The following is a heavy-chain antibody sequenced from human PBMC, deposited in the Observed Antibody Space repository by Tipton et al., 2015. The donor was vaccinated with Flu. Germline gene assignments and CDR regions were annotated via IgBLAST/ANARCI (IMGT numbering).Heavy chain of an antibody. CDR1: GGSISSGSYY. V-gene: IGHV4-61*02. CDR3: SRAGWLLPIAY. CDR2: IYTSGST. Sequence: TLSLTCTVSGGSISSGSYYWSWIRQPAGKGLEWIGRIYTSGSTNYNPSLKSRVPISVDTSKNQFSLKLSSVTAADTAVYYCSRAGWLLPIAYWGQGTLVTVSS. J-gene: IGHJ4*02. D-gene: IGHD3-22*01.